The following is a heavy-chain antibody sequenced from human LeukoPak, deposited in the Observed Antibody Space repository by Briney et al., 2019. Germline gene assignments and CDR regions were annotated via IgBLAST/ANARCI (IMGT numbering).Heavy chain of an antibody. V-gene: IGHV3-21*01. D-gene: IGHD3-9*01. J-gene: IGHJ3*02. Sequence: GGSLRLSCAASGFTFSSYNMNWVRQAPGKGLEWVSSISSSSRSIYYADSVKGRFTISRDNAKNSLYLQMSSQRAEDTAVYFCARGRTLRSFDWLLDAFDIWGQGTMVIVSS. CDR1: GFTFSSYN. CDR2: ISSSSRSI. CDR3: ARGRTLRSFDWLLDAFDI.